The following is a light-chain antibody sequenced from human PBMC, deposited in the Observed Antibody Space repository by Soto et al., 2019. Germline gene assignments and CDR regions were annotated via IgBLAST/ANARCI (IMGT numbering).Light chain of an antibody. CDR3: SSYAGTNNVI. CDR2: EVT. Sequence: QSVLTQPPSASGSPGQSVTISCAGSTGDIGTYDHVSWYQHHPGKAPQLLIYEVTKRPPGVPARFSGSKSANTASLTISGLQADDEADYYCSSYAGTNNVIFGGGTKLTVL. CDR1: TGDIGTYDH. J-gene: IGLJ2*01. V-gene: IGLV2-8*01.